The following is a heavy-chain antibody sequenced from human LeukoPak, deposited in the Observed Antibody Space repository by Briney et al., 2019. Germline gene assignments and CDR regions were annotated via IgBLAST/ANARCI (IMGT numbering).Heavy chain of an antibody. CDR2: IYPGGSDT. J-gene: IGHJ4*02. V-gene: IGHV5-51*01. Sequence: GESLKISRKGSGYSFTSYWIGWVRQMPGKGLEWMGIIYPGGSDTRYSPSFQGQVTISADKSISTAYLQWSSLKASDTAMYYCARHGIYSYGYTDYWGQGTLVTVSS. D-gene: IGHD5-18*01. CDR3: ARHGIYSYGYTDY. CDR1: GYSFTSYW.